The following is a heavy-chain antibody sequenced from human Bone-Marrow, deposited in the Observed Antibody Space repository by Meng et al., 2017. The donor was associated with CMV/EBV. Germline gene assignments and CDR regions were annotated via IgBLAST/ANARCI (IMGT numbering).Heavy chain of an antibody. V-gene: IGHV1-18*01. J-gene: IGHJ6*02. CDR3: ARDADIVVVPAAMPVYGMDV. CDR2: ISAYNGNT. Sequence: ASVKVSCKASGYTFTSYGISWVRQAPGQGLEWMGWISAYNGNTNYAQKLQGRVTMTTDTSTSTAYMELMGLRSDDTAVYYCARDADIVVVPAAMPVYGMDVWGQGTTVTVSS. CDR1: GYTFTSYG. D-gene: IGHD2-2*01.